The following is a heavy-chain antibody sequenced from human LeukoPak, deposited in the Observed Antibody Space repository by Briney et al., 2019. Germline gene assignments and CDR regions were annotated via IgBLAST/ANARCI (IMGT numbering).Heavy chain of an antibody. CDR3: ATDRTGDNWFDP. D-gene: IGHD3/OR15-3a*01. J-gene: IGHJ5*02. V-gene: IGHV4-59*01. CDR2: VYYSGST. CDR1: GDSISSYY. Sequence: SETLSLTCTVSGDSISSYYWSWIRQPPGKGLEWIGYVYYSGSTNYNPSLKSQVTMSVDTSKNQFSLRLSSVTAADTAVYYCATDRTGDNWFDPWGQGTLVTVSS.